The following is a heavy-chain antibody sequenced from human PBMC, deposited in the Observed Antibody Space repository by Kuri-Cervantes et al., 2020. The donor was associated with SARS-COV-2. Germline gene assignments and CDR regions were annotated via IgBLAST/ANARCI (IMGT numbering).Heavy chain of an antibody. V-gene: IGHV4-38-2*02. CDR3: ASAPGGGYYYGSGSPYYFDY. J-gene: IGHJ4*02. CDR2: IYHSGST. Sequence: SETLSLTCTVSGYSISSGYYWGWIRQPPGKGLEWIGSIYHSGSTYYNPSLKSRVTISVDTSKNQFSLKLSSVTAADTAVYYCASAPGGGYYYGSGSPYYFDYWGQGTLVTVSS. D-gene: IGHD3-10*01. CDR1: GYSISSGYY.